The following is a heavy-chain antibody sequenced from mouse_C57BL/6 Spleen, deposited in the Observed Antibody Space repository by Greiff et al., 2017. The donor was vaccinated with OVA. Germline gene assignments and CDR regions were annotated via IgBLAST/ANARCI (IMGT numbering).Heavy chain of an antibody. CDR1: GYTFTSYW. Sequence: QVQLKQPGAELVRPGSSVKLSCKASGYTFTSYWMHWVKQRPIQGLEWIGNIDPSDSETHYNQKFKDKATLTADKSSSTVYMELSRLTSEDSAVYFCARHEGDYYGSSYGYYAMDYWGQGTSVTVSS. CDR3: ARHEGDYYGSSYGYYAMDY. V-gene: IGHV1-52*01. D-gene: IGHD1-1*01. J-gene: IGHJ4*01. CDR2: IDPSDSET.